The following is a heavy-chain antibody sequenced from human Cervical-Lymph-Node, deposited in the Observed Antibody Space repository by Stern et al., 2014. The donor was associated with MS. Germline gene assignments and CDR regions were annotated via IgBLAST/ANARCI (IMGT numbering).Heavy chain of an antibody. J-gene: IGHJ4*02. Sequence: DQLVESGAEVKKPGASVKVSCKASGYTFSKYDIHWVRRAVGQGLEWMGWMNPDSGDTGFAQNFQGRVTMTRDTSISTAYLELHSLKFDDTAVYYCTRGPRTWGRGTLVTVSS. CDR2: MNPDSGDT. CDR1: GYTFSKYD. CDR3: TRGPRT. V-gene: IGHV1-8*01. D-gene: IGHD1-7*01.